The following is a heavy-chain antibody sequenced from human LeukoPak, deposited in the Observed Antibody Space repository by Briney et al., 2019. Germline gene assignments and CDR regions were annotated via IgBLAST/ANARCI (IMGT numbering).Heavy chain of an antibody. CDR3: ARDTSIAAACSFGY. V-gene: IGHV3-7*01. J-gene: IGHJ4*02. Sequence: GGSLRPSCAASGFTFSSYWMSWVRQAPGKGLEWVANIKQDGSEKYYVDSVKGRFTISRDNAKNSLYLQMNSLRAEDTAVYYCARDTSIAAACSFGYGGQGTLVTVSA. CDR2: IKQDGSEK. D-gene: IGHD6-13*01. CDR1: GFTFSSYW.